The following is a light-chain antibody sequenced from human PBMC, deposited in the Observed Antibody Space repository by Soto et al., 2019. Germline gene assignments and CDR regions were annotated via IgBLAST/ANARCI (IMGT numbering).Light chain of an antibody. CDR3: QQSYSTLYT. CDR2: AAS. CDR1: QSISSY. V-gene: IGKV1-39*01. J-gene: IGKJ2*01. Sequence: DIQMTQSPSSLSASVGDRVTITCRASQSISSYLNWYQQKPGKAPKLLIDAASSLQSGVPSRFSGSRSGTDFTLTISSLQPEDFATDYCQQSYSTLYTFGQGTKLEIK.